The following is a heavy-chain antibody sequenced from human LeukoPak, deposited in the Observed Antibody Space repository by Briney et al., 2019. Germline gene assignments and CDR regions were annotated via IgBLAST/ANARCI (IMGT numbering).Heavy chain of an antibody. CDR1: GGSLSSSRYY. Sequence: SETLSLTCTVSGGSLSSSRYYWGWIRQPPGKGLEWIGTIYYSGSTYYNPSLKSRVTISVDTSKNQFSLKLSSVTAADTAVYYCARQTYVSGSYYSLDYWGQGTLVTVSS. J-gene: IGHJ4*02. V-gene: IGHV4-39*01. D-gene: IGHD3-10*01. CDR3: ARQTYVSGSYYSLDY. CDR2: IYYSGST.